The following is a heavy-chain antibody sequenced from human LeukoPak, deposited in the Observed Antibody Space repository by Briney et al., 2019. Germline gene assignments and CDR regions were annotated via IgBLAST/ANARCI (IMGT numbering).Heavy chain of an antibody. CDR2: ISAYYGNT. Sequence: GASVKVSCKASGYTFTSYGISWVRQAPGQGLEWMGWISAYYGNTNYAQKLQGRVTMTTDTSTSTAYMELRSLRSDDTAVYYCARDRIAAAAPTTFDYWGQGTLVTVSS. D-gene: IGHD6-13*01. V-gene: IGHV1-18*01. J-gene: IGHJ4*02. CDR1: GYTFTSYG. CDR3: ARDRIAAAAPTTFDY.